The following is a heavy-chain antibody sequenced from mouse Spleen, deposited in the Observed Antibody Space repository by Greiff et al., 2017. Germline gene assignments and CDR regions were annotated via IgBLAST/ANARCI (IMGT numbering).Heavy chain of an antibody. CDR2: INPSSGYT. J-gene: IGHJ2*01. CDR3: ASGITTGGTLFDY. V-gene: IGHV1-7*01. D-gene: IGHD2-4*01. CDR1: GYTFTSYW. Sequence: VQLQQSGAELAKPGASVKLSCKASGYTFTSYWMPWVKQRPGQGLEWIGYINPSSGYTKYNQKFKDKATLTADKSSSTAYMQLSSLTYEDSAVYYCASGITTGGTLFDYWGQGTTLTVSS.